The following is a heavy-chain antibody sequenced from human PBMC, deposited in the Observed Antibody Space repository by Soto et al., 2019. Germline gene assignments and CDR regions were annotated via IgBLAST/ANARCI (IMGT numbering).Heavy chain of an antibody. CDR3: ARREGETYYYDSSGYYRAFDI. D-gene: IGHD3-22*01. CDR2: IYPGDSET. J-gene: IGHJ3*02. V-gene: IGHV5-51*01. Sequence: PGEFLKIPWKGSGYSFTNNWIGWVRQMPGKGLEWMGIIYPGDSETRYSPSSQGQVTISADKSISTAYLQWSSLKASDTAMYYCARREGETYYYDSSGYYRAFDIWGQGTMVTVS. CDR1: GYSFTNNW.